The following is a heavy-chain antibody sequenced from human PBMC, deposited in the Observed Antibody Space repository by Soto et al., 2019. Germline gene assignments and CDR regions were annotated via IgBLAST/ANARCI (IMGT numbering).Heavy chain of an antibody. CDR3: ARDILRRYYDNNNYYAEYYFDY. CDR2: ISPYNGNT. CDR1: DYTFTSYG. V-gene: IGHV1-18*01. D-gene: IGHD3-22*01. J-gene: IGHJ4*02. Sequence: VKVSCKASDYTFTSYGISWVRQAPGQGLEWMGWISPYNGNTNYAQKLQGRVTMTTDTSTSTAYMELRSLRSDDTAVYYCARDILRRYYDNNNYYAEYYFDYWGQGTLVTVSS.